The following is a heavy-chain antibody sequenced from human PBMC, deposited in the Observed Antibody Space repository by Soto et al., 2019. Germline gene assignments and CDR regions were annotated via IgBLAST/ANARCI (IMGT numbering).Heavy chain of an antibody. Sequence: QVQLQQWGAGLLKPSETLSLTCAVYGGSFSGYYWSWIRQPPGKGLEWIGEINHSGSTNYNPSLKSRVNISVDTSKNQFSLKLSSVTAADTAVYYCARARSNYQGWFDPWGQGTLVTVSS. CDR1: GGSFSGYY. V-gene: IGHV4-34*01. CDR2: INHSGST. CDR3: ARARSNYQGWFDP. D-gene: IGHD4-4*01. J-gene: IGHJ5*02.